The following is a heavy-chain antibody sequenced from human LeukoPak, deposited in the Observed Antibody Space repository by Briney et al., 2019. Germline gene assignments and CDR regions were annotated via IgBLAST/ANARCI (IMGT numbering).Heavy chain of an antibody. CDR3: AKSSVGATTEVVDY. Sequence: PGGSLRLSCAASGFTFSSYWMHWVRQVPGKGLVWVSRINSGGSSTAYADSVKGRFTISRDNSKNTLYLQMNSLRAEDTAVYYCAKSSVGATTEVVDYWGQGTLVTVSS. V-gene: IGHV3-74*01. J-gene: IGHJ4*02. CDR1: GFTFSSYW. D-gene: IGHD1-26*01. CDR2: INSGGSST.